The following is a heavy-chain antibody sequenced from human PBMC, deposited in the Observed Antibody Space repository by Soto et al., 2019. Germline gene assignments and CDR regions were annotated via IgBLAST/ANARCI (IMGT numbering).Heavy chain of an antibody. D-gene: IGHD3-10*01. CDR2: ISGSGGST. CDR1: GFTFSSYA. CDR3: TVPSKLLWFGPDAFDI. Sequence: GGSLRLSCAASGFTFSSYAMSWVRQAPGKGLEWVSAISGSGGSTYYADSVKGRFTISRDNSKNTLYLQMNSLRAEDTAVYYCTVPSKLLWFGPDAFDIWGQGTMVTVSS. V-gene: IGHV3-23*01. J-gene: IGHJ3*02.